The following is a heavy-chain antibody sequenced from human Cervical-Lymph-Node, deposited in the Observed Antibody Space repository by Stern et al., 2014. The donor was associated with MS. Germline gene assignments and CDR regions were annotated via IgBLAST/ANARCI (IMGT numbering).Heavy chain of an antibody. CDR3: ARPSNSGLFLHH. CDR1: GYHFTTYW. Sequence: EVQLVESGAEVKKPGESLKISCKGSGYHFTTYWIAWVRQMPGRGLEWMGLIYPGDSQTRYSPSFQGHVTMSADTSISTAYLQWSSLKASDTAIYYCARPSNSGLFLHHWGQGTLVTVSS. V-gene: IGHV5-51*01. J-gene: IGHJ1*01. CDR2: IYPGDSQT. D-gene: IGHD6-19*01.